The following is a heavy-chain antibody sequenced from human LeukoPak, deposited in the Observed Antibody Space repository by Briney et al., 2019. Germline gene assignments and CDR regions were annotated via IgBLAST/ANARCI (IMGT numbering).Heavy chain of an antibody. Sequence: SETLSLTCTVSGGSISSGSYYWSWIRQPAGKGLEWIGRIYTSGDTDYNPSLSSRVTISVDTSKNEFSLKLNALTASDTAIYYCARVGPYIEVDPWGPGILVIVSS. CDR1: GGSISSGSYY. D-gene: IGHD5-12*01. CDR3: ARVGPYIEVDP. V-gene: IGHV4-61*02. CDR2: IYTSGDT. J-gene: IGHJ5*02.